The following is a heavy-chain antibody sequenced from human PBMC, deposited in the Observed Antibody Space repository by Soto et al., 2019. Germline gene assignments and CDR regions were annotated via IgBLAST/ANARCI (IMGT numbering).Heavy chain of an antibody. Sequence: QVQLQESGPGLVKPSQTLSLTCTVSGDSIGTGGYYWDWIRQHPGKGPEWIGYIHYSGSTYYNPSLQNRLTISLATSKNQFSLHLSSVAAADTAVYYCATNHDDISGRTPLLFDSWGQGTLVTVSS. CDR3: ATNHDDISGRTPLLFDS. D-gene: IGHD3-22*01. CDR2: IHYSGST. V-gene: IGHV4-31*03. CDR1: GDSIGTGGYY. J-gene: IGHJ4*02.